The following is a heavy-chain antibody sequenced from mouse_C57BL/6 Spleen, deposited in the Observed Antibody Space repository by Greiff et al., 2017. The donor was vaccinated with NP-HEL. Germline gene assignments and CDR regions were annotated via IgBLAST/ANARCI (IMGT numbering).Heavy chain of an antibody. Sequence: EVKLMESEGGLVQPGSSMKLSCTASGFTFSDYYMAWVRQVPEKGLEWVANINYDGSSTYYLDSLKSRFIISRDNAKNILYLQMSSLKSEDTATHYCARERNYYGSSYWYFDVWGTGTTVTVSS. V-gene: IGHV5-16*01. J-gene: IGHJ1*03. CDR2: INYDGSST. CDR1: GFTFSDYY. D-gene: IGHD1-1*01. CDR3: ARERNYYGSSYWYFDV.